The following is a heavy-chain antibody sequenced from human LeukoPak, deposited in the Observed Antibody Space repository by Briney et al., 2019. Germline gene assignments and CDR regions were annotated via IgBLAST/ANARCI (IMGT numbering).Heavy chain of an antibody. CDR1: GYTLTELS. CDR2: FDPEDGET. CDR3: ATGRSGYWEPNDGYYGMDV. J-gene: IGHJ6*02. Sequence: ASVKVSCKVSGYTLTELSMHWVRQAPGKGLEWMGGFDPEDGETIYAQKLQGRVTMTEDTSTDTAYMELSSLRSEDTAVYYCATGRSGYWEPNDGYYGMDVWGQGTTVTVSS. V-gene: IGHV1-24*01. D-gene: IGHD3-22*01.